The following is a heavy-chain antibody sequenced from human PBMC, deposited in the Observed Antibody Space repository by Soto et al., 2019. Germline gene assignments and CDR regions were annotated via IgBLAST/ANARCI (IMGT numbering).Heavy chain of an antibody. D-gene: IGHD6-13*01. CDR1: GYTFTGYY. Sequence: ASVKVSCKASGYTFTGYYMHWVRQAPGQGLEWMGWINPNSGGTNYAQKFQGWATMTRDTSISTAYMELSRLRSDDTAVYYCAREARIAAAGTEDYYYYGMDVWGQGTTVTVSS. CDR2: INPNSGGT. CDR3: AREARIAAAGTEDYYYYGMDV. V-gene: IGHV1-2*04. J-gene: IGHJ6*02.